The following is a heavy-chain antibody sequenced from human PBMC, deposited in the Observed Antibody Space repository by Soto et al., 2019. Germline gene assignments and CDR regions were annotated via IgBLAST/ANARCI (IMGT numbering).Heavy chain of an antibody. CDR1: GYTLTRYH. V-gene: IGHV1-3*01. Sequence: QVQFVQSGAEVKKPGASVKVSCKTPGYTLTRYHIHWVRQAPGQRLEWMGWINVGNGNTRYSQKFQGRLTLTRDTPGNTAYRELNSLISEDTAVYYCATPQDYDACLDSWGQGTLVTVSS. J-gene: IGHJ4*02. CDR3: ATPQDYDACLDS. CDR2: INVGNGNT. D-gene: IGHD3-22*01.